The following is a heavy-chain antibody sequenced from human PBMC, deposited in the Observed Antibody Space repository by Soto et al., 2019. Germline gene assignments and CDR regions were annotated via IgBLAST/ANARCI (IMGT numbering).Heavy chain of an antibody. CDR3: ARVWVTTVTAWFAL. CDR2: IIPFSGAA. D-gene: IGHD4-17*01. J-gene: IGHJ5*02. V-gene: IGHV1-69*01. Sequence: QVQLVQSGAEVKKPGSSVKVSCKPFGGTLSSYAITWMRQAPGQGLEWMGGIIPFSGAANYAQKFQGRVTITADESTNTAYMDLSSLRSEDTAVYFCARVWVTTVTAWFALWGQGTLVTVSS. CDR1: GGTLSSYA.